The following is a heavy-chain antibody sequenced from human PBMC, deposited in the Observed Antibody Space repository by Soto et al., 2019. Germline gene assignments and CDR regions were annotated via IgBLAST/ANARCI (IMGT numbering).Heavy chain of an antibody. CDR2: ISAYNGNT. D-gene: IGHD6-19*01. CDR3: ARDLAVGLVDY. V-gene: IGHV1-18*01. J-gene: IGHJ4*02. CDR1: GYTFTSYG. Sequence: QVQLVQSGAEVKKPGASVKVSCKASGYTFTSYGISWVRQAPGQGLEWMGWISAYNGNTKYAQKLQGRVTMTTDTSPSPAYMELRSLRSDATAVYYCARDLAVGLVDYWGQGSLVTVSS.